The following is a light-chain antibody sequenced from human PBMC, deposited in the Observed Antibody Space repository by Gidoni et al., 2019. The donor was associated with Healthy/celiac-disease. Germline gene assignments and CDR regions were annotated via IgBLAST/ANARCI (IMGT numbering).Light chain of an antibody. CDR1: QGVSSY. V-gene: IGKV3D-11*01. Sequence: EIVLTQSPATLSLSPGERATLSCRASQGVSSYLAWYQQKPGQAPRLLIYDASNRATGIPARFSGSGPGTDFTLTISSLEPEDFAVYYCQQRSNCPLTFXGXTKVEIK. CDR2: DAS. CDR3: QQRSNCPLT. J-gene: IGKJ4*01.